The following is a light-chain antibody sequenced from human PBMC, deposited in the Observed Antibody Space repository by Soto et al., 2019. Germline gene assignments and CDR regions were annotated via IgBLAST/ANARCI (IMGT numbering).Light chain of an antibody. Sequence: DIVMTQSPLSLPVTPGEPASISCRSSQSLLYSNGNNYLDWYVQKPGQSPQLLIYLCSNRASGVPDRFSGSGSGTDFTMKISRVEAEDVGVYYCMRARDMRTFGGGTKVEIK. CDR3: MRARDMRT. J-gene: IGKJ4*01. CDR2: LCS. CDR1: QSLLYSNGNNY. V-gene: IGKV2-28*01.